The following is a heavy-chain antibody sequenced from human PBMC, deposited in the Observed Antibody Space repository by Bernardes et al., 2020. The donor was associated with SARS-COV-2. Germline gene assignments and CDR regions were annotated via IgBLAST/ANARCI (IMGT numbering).Heavy chain of an antibody. CDR1: GGTFSSYA. Sequence: SMKVSCKASGGTFSSYAIIWVRQAPGQGLECMGGIIPLFGTANYAQKFQGRVTITADESTSTAYMELSSLRSEDTAVYYCARSGSYPDAFDIWGQGTMVTVSS. CDR3: ARSGSYPDAFDI. J-gene: IGHJ3*02. CDR2: IIPLFGTA. D-gene: IGHD1-26*01. V-gene: IGHV1-69*13.